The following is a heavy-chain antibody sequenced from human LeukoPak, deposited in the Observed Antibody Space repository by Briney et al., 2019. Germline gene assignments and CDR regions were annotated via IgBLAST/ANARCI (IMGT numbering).Heavy chain of an antibody. CDR1: DGSISSSSYY. D-gene: IGHD5-12*01. Sequence: SETLSLTCTVSDGSISSSSYYWGWIRQPPGKGLEWIGSIYYSGSTYYNPSLKSRVTISVDTSKNQFSLKLSSVTAADTAVYYCASGYSGYDTFDYWGQGTLVTVSS. CDR2: IYYSGST. CDR3: ASGYSGYDTFDY. V-gene: IGHV4-39*01. J-gene: IGHJ4*02.